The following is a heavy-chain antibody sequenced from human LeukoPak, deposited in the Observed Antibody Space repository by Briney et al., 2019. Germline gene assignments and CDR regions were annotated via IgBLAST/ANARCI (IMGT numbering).Heavy chain of an antibody. CDR1: GYTFTSYY. CDR3: AGGPSITMVRGGQWYYYMDV. Sequence: GESLKVSCKASGYTFTSYYMHWVRQAPGQGLEWMGIINPSGGSTNYAQKFQGRVTMTRDTSTNTVYMELSSLRSEDTAVYYCAGGPSITMVRGGQWYYYMDVWGKGTTVTISS. V-gene: IGHV1-46*01. J-gene: IGHJ6*03. CDR2: INPSGGST. D-gene: IGHD3-10*01.